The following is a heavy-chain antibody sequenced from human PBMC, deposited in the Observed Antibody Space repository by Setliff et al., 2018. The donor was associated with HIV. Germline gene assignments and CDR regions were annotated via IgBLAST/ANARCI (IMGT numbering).Heavy chain of an antibody. CDR1: GFTLSSSH. V-gene: IGHV3-53*01. D-gene: IGHD3-16*01. CDR3: AKGVKWLDP. Sequence: GGSLRLSCAASGFTLSSSHMTWVRQAPGKGLEWVSFIYSDGRTHYADSVKGLFTLSRDNSKNIMHLQMNGLRPEDTAVYYCAKGVKWLDPWGQGTLVTVSS. CDR2: IYSDGRT. J-gene: IGHJ5*02.